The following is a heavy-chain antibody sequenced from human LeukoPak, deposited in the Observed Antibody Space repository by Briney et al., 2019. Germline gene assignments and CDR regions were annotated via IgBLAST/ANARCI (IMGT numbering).Heavy chain of an antibody. CDR3: GSNWSDFDY. CDR1: GYSVTSGHY. V-gene: IGHV4-38-2*02. D-gene: IGHD1-1*01. Sequence: PSENLSLTCTVSGYSVTSGHYWGWIRQPPGKGLEWIGSLYEGETTYYNPSLKTRLTISLDTSKNQFSLRLSSVTAADTAVYYCGSNWSDFDYWGQGILVTVSS. J-gene: IGHJ4*02. CDR2: LYEGETT.